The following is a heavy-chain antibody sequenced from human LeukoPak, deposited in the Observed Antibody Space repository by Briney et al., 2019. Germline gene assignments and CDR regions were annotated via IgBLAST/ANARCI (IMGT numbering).Heavy chain of an antibody. J-gene: IGHJ5*02. CDR2: IYTSGST. V-gene: IGHV4-61*02. CDR3: ARDRTQNYDVWSGYYLNWFDP. CDR1: GGSISSGSYY. Sequence: SETLSLTCTVSGGSISSGSYYWSWIRQPAGKGLEWIGRIYTSGSTNYNPSLKSRVTISVDTSKNQFSLNLSSVTAADTAVYYCARDRTQNYDVWSGYYLNWFDPWGQGTLVTVSS. D-gene: IGHD3-3*01.